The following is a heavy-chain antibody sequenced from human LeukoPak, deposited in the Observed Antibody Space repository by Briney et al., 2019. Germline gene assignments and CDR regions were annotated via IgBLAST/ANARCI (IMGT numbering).Heavy chain of an antibody. J-gene: IGHJ4*02. CDR1: GFTFSSHW. Sequence: GGSLRLSCVASGFTFSSHWMHWVRQAPGKGLVWVSRINSDGSSISYADSVKGRFTISRDNAKNSLYLQMNSLRAEDAAVYYCARRLAAAGPFDYWGQGTLVTVSS. CDR2: INSDGSSI. V-gene: IGHV3-74*01. D-gene: IGHD6-13*01. CDR3: ARRLAAAGPFDY.